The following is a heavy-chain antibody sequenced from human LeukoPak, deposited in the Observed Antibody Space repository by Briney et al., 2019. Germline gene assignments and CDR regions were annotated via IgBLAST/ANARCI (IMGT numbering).Heavy chain of an antibody. V-gene: IGHV3-23*01. CDR2: ISGSGGST. Sequence: GGSLRLPCAASGFTFNTYAMSWVRQAPGKGLEWVSAISGSGGSTYYADSVKGRFTISRDNSKNTLYLQMNSVRAEDTAVYYCASGRPSMITFGGVIVSYYWGQGTLVTVSS. J-gene: IGHJ4*02. D-gene: IGHD3-16*02. CDR3: ASGRPSMITFGGVIVSYY. CDR1: GFTFNTYA.